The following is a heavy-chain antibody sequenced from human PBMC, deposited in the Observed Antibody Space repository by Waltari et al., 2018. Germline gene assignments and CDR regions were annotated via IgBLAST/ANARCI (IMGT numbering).Heavy chain of an antibody. CDR3: ATYIGASVGTAAFDV. Sequence: QLQLQESGPRLVRPSETLSLICRVSGVSITSIRHYWAWFRQSPGQGLEWLGTVSYSGTTYISPSLKSRVSVSRDTSKNQVSLILGSVTAADMAVYYCATYIGASVGTAAFDVWGQGTMVTVSS. V-gene: IGHV4-39*01. CDR2: VSYSGTT. D-gene: IGHD5-12*01. CDR1: GVSITSIRHY. J-gene: IGHJ3*01.